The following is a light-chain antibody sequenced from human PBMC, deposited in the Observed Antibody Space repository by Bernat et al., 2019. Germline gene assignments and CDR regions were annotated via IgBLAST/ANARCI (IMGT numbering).Light chain of an antibody. Sequence: DIQLTQSPSFLSASVGDRVTITCRASQIIGTYLAWYQQKPGKAPNPLIYGASTLQSGVPSRFSGSGSGTEFTLTISSLQPEDFTTYYCQQLDNLPITFGQGTRLEIK. CDR2: GAS. J-gene: IGKJ5*01. CDR3: QQLDNLPIT. CDR1: QIIGTY. V-gene: IGKV1-9*01.